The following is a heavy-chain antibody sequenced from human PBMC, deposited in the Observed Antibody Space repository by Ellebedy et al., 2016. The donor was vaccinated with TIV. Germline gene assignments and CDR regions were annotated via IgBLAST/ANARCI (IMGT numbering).Heavy chain of an antibody. J-gene: IGHJ4*02. CDR2: ISAYNGNT. D-gene: IGHD3-3*01. CDR1: GYTFTSYG. Sequence: ASVKVSCXASGYTFTSYGISWVRQAPGQGLEWMGWISAYNGNTNYAQKLQGRVTMTTDTSTSTAYMELRSLRSDDTAVYYCARSRGYYDFWSGYSLDYWGQGTLVTVSS. CDR3: ARSRGYYDFWSGYSLDY. V-gene: IGHV1-18*01.